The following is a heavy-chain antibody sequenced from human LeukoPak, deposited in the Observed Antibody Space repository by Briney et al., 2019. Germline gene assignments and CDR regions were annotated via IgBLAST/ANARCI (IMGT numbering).Heavy chain of an antibody. D-gene: IGHD2-21*01. CDR1: GFTFSSYG. CDR2: IKQDGSEK. Sequence: SGRSLRLSCAASGFTFSSYGMHWVRQAPGKGLEWVANIKQDGSEKYYVDSVKGRFTISRDNAKNSLYLQMNSLRADDTAVYYCARDRDWYTFDYWGQGALVTVSS. CDR3: ARDRDWYTFDY. J-gene: IGHJ4*02. V-gene: IGHV3-7*01.